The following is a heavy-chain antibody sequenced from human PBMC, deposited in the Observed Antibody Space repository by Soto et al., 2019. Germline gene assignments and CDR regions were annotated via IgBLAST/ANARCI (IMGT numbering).Heavy chain of an antibody. D-gene: IGHD2-2*01. CDR1: GYTFTSYA. Sequence: ASVKVSCKASGYTFTSYAMHWVRQAPGQRLEWMGWINAGNGNTKYSQKFQGRVTITRDTSASTAYMELSSLRSEDTAVYYCARGGVPAARLVDVKSYGMDVWGQGPTGTVSS. J-gene: IGHJ6*02. CDR2: INAGNGNT. V-gene: IGHV1-3*01. CDR3: ARGGVPAARLVDVKSYGMDV.